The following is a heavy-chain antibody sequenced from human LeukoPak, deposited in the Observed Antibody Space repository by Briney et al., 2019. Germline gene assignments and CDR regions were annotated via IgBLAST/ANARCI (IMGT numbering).Heavy chain of an antibody. CDR2: ISSSSSYI. J-gene: IGHJ4*02. CDR3: ARDHTDYYDSSGYYH. D-gene: IGHD3-22*01. V-gene: IGHV3-21*01. Sequence: GGSLRLSCAASGFTFSSYSMNWVRQAPGKGLEWVSSISSSSSYIYYADSVKGRFTISRDNAKNSLYLQMNSLRAEDTAVYYCARDHTDYYDSSGYYHWGQGTLVTVSP. CDR1: GFTFSSYS.